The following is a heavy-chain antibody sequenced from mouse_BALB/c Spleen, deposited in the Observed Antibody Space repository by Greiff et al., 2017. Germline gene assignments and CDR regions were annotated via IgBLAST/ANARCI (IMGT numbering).Heavy chain of an antibody. J-gene: IGHJ3*01. CDR2: INSNGGST. CDR1: GFTFSSYG. D-gene: IGHD2-1*01. V-gene: IGHV5-6-3*01. Sequence: DVMLVESGGGLVQPGGSLKLSCAASGFTFSSYGMSWVRQTPDKRLELVATINSNGGSTYYPDSVKGRFTISRDNAKNTLYLQMSSLKSEDTAMYYCASHYYGNYGFAYWGQGTLVTVSA. CDR3: ASHYYGNYGFAY.